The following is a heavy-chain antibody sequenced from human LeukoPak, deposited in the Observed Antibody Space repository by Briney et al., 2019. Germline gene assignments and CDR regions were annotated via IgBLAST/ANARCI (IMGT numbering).Heavy chain of an antibody. CDR3: AKGRLYYYDSSGYYFDY. CDR1: GLTFSDYA. V-gene: IGHV3-33*06. CDR2: IWYDGSNK. D-gene: IGHD3-22*01. J-gene: IGHJ4*02. Sequence: QPGGSLRLSCAASGLTFSDYAMSWFRQAAGKGPEWVAVIWYDGSNKYYADSVKGRFTISRDNSKNTLYLQMNSLRAEDTAVYYCAKGRLYYYDSSGYYFDYWGQGTLLTVSS.